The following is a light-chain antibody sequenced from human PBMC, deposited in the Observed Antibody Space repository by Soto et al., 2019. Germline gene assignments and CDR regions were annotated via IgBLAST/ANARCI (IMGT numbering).Light chain of an antibody. V-gene: IGLV2-8*01. CDR3: SSYAGSNNLNV. CDR2: EVS. CDR1: SSDVGGYNY. Sequence: QSALTQPPSASGSPGQSVTISCTGTSSDVGGYNYVSWYQQHPGKAPKLMIYEVSKRPSGVPDRFSGSKSGNTASLTVSGLQAEDEADYYCSSYAGSNNLNVFGTGTKLHRP. J-gene: IGLJ1*01.